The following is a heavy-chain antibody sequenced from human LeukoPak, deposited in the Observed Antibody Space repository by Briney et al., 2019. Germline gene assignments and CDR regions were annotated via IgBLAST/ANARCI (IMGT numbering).Heavy chain of an antibody. CDR3: ATVYQRIAVPDY. V-gene: IGHV1-8*02. CDR1: GYTFTSYD. J-gene: IGHJ4*02. Sequence: ASVKVSCKASGYTFTSYDINWVRQATGQGLEWMGWMNPNSGNTGYAQKFQGRVTMTEDTSTDTAYMELSSLRSEDTAVYYCATVYQRIAVPDYWGQGTLVTVSS. D-gene: IGHD6-19*01. CDR2: MNPNSGNT.